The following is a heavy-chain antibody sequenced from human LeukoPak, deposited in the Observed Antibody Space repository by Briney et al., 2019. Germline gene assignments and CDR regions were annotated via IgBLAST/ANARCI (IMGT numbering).Heavy chain of an antibody. CDR3: ARLKGWFDP. J-gene: IGHJ5*02. V-gene: IGHV3-48*01. Sequence: GSLRLSCAASGFTFSSYSMNWVRQAPGKGLEWVSYISSSSSTIYYADSVKGRFTISRDNAKNSLYLQMNSLRAEDTAVYYCARLKGWFDPWGQGTLVTVSS. CDR2: ISSSSSTI. CDR1: GFTFSSYS.